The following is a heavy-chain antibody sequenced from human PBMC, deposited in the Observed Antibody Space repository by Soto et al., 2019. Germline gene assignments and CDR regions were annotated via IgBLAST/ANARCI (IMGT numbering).Heavy chain of an antibody. CDR1: GFTFSSYA. Sequence: PRGSLRLSCAASGFTFSSYAMSWVRQAPGKGLEWVSAISGSGGSTYYADSVKGRFTISRDNSKNTLYLQMNSLRAEDTAVYYCAKGQYYDSSGPYPHYYYYGMDVWGQGTTVTVSS. CDR2: ISGSGGST. J-gene: IGHJ6*02. D-gene: IGHD3-22*01. CDR3: AKGQYYDSSGPYPHYYYYGMDV. V-gene: IGHV3-23*01.